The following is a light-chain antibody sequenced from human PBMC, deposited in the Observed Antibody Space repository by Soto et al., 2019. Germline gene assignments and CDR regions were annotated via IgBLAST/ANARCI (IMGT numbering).Light chain of an antibody. J-gene: IGKJ2*01. CDR3: QQQGT. CDR1: QSLSSSY. Sequence: EIVLTQFPGTLSLSPGERATLSCRPSQSLSSSYLVWYQQKPGQAPRLLIYAASRRATGIPDRFSGSGSATADTLTISRLEPEDSEVYYCQQQGTFGQGTKLEIK. CDR2: AAS. V-gene: IGKV3-20*01.